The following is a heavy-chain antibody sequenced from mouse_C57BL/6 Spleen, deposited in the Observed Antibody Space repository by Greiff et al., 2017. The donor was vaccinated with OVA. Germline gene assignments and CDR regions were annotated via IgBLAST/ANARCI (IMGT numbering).Heavy chain of an antibody. CDR2: IDPANGYT. D-gene: IGHD1-1*01. CDR1: GFTFKNTY. J-gene: IGHJ3*01. V-gene: IGHV14-3*01. CDR3: SRGDYYGSGWFAY. Sequence: EVQLQQSVAELVRPGASVKLSCTASGFTFKNTYMPWVKQRPEQGLEWIGRIDPANGYTNYAPKFKGKATITADKASNTTYLQLRSLTSEDAAIYYCSRGDYYGSGWFAYWGQGTLVTVSA.